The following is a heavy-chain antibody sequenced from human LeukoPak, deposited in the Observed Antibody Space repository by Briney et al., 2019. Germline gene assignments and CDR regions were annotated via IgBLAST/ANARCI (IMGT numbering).Heavy chain of an antibody. CDR1: GFTFRDYA. V-gene: IGHV3-49*04. D-gene: IGHD3-22*01. CDR3: TRDPYYFDSSGYYHHAFDI. Sequence: GGSLRLSCTGFGFTFRDYAVSWVRQAPGKGLECIGFIRSKVYGGTTEYAASAKGRFTISRDDSKSIAYLQMNSLKTEDTAVYYCTRDPYYFDSSGYYHHAFDIWGQGTMVAVSS. J-gene: IGHJ3*02. CDR2: IRSKVYGGTT.